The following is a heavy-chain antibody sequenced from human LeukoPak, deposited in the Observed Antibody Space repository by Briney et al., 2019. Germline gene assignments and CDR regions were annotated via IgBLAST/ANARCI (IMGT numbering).Heavy chain of an antibody. V-gene: IGHV1-46*01. J-gene: IGHJ4*02. CDR3: ARKSPGGVFDY. D-gene: IGHD3-10*01. Sequence: ASVKVSCKASGYTFTSYYMHWVRQAPGQGLEWMGIINPSGGSTSYAQKFQGRVTMTRVTSTSTVYMELSSLRSEDTAVYYCARKSPGGVFDYWGQGTLVTVSS. CDR2: INPSGGST. CDR1: GYTFTSYY.